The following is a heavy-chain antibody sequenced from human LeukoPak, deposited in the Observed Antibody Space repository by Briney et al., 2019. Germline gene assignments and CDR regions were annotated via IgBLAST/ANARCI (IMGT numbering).Heavy chain of an antibody. V-gene: IGHV4-39*07. CDR3: ARLAAAGIDY. CDR1: GGSISSSSYY. Sequence: SETLSLTCTVSGGSISSSSYYWGWIRQPPGKGLEWIGSIYYSGSTNYNPSLKSRVTISVDTSKNQFSLKLSSVTAADTAVYYCARLAAAGIDYWGQGTLVTVSS. J-gene: IGHJ4*02. CDR2: IYYSGST. D-gene: IGHD6-13*01.